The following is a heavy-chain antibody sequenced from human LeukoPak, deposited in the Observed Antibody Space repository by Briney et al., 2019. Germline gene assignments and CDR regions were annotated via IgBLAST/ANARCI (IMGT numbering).Heavy chain of an antibody. CDR3: ARGKRGDYYDSSGYYYNY. J-gene: IGHJ4*02. CDR2: INHSGST. CDR1: GGSFSGYY. Sequence: SETLSLTCAVYGGSFSGYYWSWIRQPPGKGLEWIGEINHSGSTNCNPSLKSRVTISVDTSKNQFSLKLSSVTAADTAVYYCARGKRGDYYDSSGYYYNYWGQGTLVTVSS. V-gene: IGHV4-34*01. D-gene: IGHD3-22*01.